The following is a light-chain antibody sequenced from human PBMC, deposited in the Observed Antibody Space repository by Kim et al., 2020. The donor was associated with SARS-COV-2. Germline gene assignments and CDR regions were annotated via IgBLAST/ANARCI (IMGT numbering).Light chain of an antibody. J-gene: IGLJ3*02. CDR2: EDT. V-gene: IGLV2-23*01. CDR1: NSDVGTYKL. CDR3: CSYVDASGWV. Sequence: QSITISCTATNSDVGTYKLVSWYQQRPGKVPKLMVYEDTKRPSGVSNRFSGSRSGNTASLTISGLQAEDEAVYFCCSYVDASGWVFGGGTKVTVL.